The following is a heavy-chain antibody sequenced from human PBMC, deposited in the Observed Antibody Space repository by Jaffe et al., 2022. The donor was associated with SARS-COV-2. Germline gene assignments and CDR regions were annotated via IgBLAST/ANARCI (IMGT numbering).Heavy chain of an antibody. Sequence: QVHLVQSGAEVKKPGASVKVSCRVSGFTLSDLSIHWVRQAPGRGLQWMGGFDSENGETIYAQNFQGRVAMTEDTSTNTAHMELRSLTSEDTAAYYCATGGTRVIPAPFDYWGQGTLVTVSS. D-gene: IGHD4-17*01. CDR1: GFTLSDLS. CDR3: ATGGTRVIPAPFDY. CDR2: FDSENGET. J-gene: IGHJ4*02. V-gene: IGHV1-24*01.